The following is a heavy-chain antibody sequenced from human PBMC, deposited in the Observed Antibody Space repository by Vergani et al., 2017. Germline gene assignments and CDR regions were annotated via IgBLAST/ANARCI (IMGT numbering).Heavy chain of an antibody. V-gene: IGHV1-69*01. Sequence: QVQLVQSGAEVKKPGSSMKVSCKASGGTFSSYAISWVRQAPGQGLEWMGGIIPILGTSNYAQKFQGRVTITADESTSTVYMELRSLRSDDTAVYYCARDGDSSGWCYFDYWGQGTLVTVSS. CDR2: IIPILGTS. D-gene: IGHD6-19*01. CDR1: GGTFSSYA. J-gene: IGHJ4*02. CDR3: ARDGDSSGWCYFDY.